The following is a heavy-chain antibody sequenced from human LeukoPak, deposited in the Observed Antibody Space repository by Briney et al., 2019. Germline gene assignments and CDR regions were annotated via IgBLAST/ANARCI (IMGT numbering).Heavy chain of an antibody. Sequence: SETLSLTCNVSGYSISSGYFWGWVRQPPGKGLEWIGSIYQRATVHYNPSLKSRVTISLDTSKNQFSLNLRSMKASDTAVYYCARDRYYYDSSGYYLLGFHIHYYYYYMDVWAKGPRSPSP. D-gene: IGHD3-22*01. CDR1: GYSISSGYF. J-gene: IGHJ6*03. V-gene: IGHV4-38-2*02. CDR2: IYQRATV. CDR3: ARDRYYYDSSGYYLLGFHIHYYYYYMDV.